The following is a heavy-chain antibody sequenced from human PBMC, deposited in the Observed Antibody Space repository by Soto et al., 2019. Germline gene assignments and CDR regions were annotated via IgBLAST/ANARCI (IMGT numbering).Heavy chain of an antibody. CDR2: IYYSVRT. V-gene: IGHV4-59*08. CDR1: GSSISSYY. Sequence: SETLSLTCTVSGSSISSYYWSWIRQPPGKGLEWIGSIYYSVRTDYNPYLTSRVTISIDTSKNQFSLKLSSVTAADTAVYYCERHVGDNWTYAPLDYWGQGTLVTVSS. D-gene: IGHD1-7*01. CDR3: ERHVGDNWTYAPLDY. J-gene: IGHJ4*02.